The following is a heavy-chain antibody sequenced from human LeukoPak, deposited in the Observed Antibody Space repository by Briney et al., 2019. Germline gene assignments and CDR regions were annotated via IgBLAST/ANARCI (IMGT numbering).Heavy chain of an antibody. CDR1: GFTFRSYW. CDR2: VKQDGSEK. CDR3: ARSSIAARYYYMDV. V-gene: IGHV3-7*01. D-gene: IGHD6-6*01. Sequence: PGGSLRLSCAASGFTFRSYWMSWVRQAPGKGLEWVANVKQDGSEKYYVDSVKGRFTISRDNAKNSLYLQMNSLRAEDTAVYYCARSSIAARYYYMDVWGKGTTVTVSS. J-gene: IGHJ6*03.